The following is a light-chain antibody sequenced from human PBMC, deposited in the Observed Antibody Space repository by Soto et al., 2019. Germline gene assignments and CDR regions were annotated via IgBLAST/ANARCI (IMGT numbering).Light chain of an antibody. J-gene: IGLJ3*02. V-gene: IGLV1-40*01. CDR1: SSNIGSNYD. CDR3: QSYDSDLSAWV. CDR2: GYT. Sequence: QSGLTQPPSVSGAPRQTVTISCAGTSSNIGSNYDVHWYQHLPGTAPKLLIFGYTNRPSGVPDRFSGSKSGTSASLAITGLQSEDEAAYYCQSYDSDLSAWVFGGGTKVTV.